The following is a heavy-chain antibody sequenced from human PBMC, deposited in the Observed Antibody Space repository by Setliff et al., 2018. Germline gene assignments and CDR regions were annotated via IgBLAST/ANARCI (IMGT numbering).Heavy chain of an antibody. Sequence: GGSLRLSCAASGFTFINYWMSWVRQAPGTGLEWLANIKQDGSEKFYVDSVKGRFTISRDNAKNSLYLQMNNLRAEDTAVYYCARDSPYCVNGVCRGYWGQGTQVTVSS. CDR1: GFTFINYW. V-gene: IGHV3-7*03. D-gene: IGHD2-21*01. J-gene: IGHJ4*02. CDR2: IKQDGSEK. CDR3: ARDSPYCVNGVCRGY.